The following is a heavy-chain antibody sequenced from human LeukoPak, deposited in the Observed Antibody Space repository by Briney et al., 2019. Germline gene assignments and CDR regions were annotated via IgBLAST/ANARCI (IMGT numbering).Heavy chain of an antibody. CDR1: GSTFSSYS. Sequence: GGSLRLSCVASGSTFSSYSMNWVRQAPRKGLEWVSYISSSTIIYYADPVKGRFTISRDNAKNSLYLQMNSLRAEDTGVYYCARGFDYWGQGTPVTVSS. CDR3: ARGFDY. CDR2: ISSSTII. V-gene: IGHV3-48*01. J-gene: IGHJ4*02.